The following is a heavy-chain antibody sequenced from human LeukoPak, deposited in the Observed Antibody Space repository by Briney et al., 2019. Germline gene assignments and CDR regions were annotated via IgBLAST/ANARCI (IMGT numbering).Heavy chain of an antibody. D-gene: IGHD2-2*01. Sequence: RPSQTLSLTCTVSGGSISSGGYYWSWIRQHPGKGLEWIGYIYYSGSTYCNPSLKSRVTISVDTSKNQFSLKLSSVTAADTAVYYCARVGSTTLLYYFDYWGQGTLVTVSS. CDR1: GGSISSGGYY. CDR3: ARVGSTTLLYYFDY. V-gene: IGHV4-31*03. CDR2: IYYSGST. J-gene: IGHJ4*02.